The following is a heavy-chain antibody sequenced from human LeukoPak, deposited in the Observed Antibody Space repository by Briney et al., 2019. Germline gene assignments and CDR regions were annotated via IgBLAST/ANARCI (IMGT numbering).Heavy chain of an antibody. Sequence: TSETLSLTCTVSGGSVNSYYLSWIRQPAGKTLEWIVRIYDGGSTNYNPSLKSRVTMSVDTSKNQISLKLKSVTAADTAVYYCARDSGTSGEVKFDPWGQGALVTVSS. CDR2: IYDGGST. CDR1: GGSVNSYY. D-gene: IGHD3-10*01. CDR3: ARDSGTSGEVKFDP. J-gene: IGHJ5*02. V-gene: IGHV4-4*07.